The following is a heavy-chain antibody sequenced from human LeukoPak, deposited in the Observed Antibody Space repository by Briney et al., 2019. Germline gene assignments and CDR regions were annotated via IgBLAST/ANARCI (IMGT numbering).Heavy chain of an antibody. D-gene: IGHD1-26*01. CDR1: GGSFSGYY. CDR2: INHSGST. J-gene: IGHJ4*02. V-gene: IGHV4-34*01. CDR3: ARKGKSGSYYFDY. Sequence: SETLSLTCAVYGGSFSGYYWSWIRQPPGKGLEWIGEINHSGSTSCNPSLKSRVTISVDTSKNQFSLKLSSVTAADTAVYYCARKGKSGSYYFDYWGQGTLVTVSS.